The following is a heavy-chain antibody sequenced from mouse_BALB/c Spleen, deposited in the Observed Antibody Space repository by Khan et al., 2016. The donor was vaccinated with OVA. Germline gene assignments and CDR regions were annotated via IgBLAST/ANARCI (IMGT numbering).Heavy chain of an antibody. CDR3: ARHGSSSWFAY. CDR1: GYSFTTYY. CDR2: IDPFNDDT. J-gene: IGHJ3*01. Sequence: VQLQQSGPELMKPGASVKISCKASGYSFTTYYIHWVKQSHGKSLEWIGYIDPFNDDTNYNQKFKGKATLTVDKSSSTAYMHLSSLTSEDSAVYYCARHGSSSWFAYWRQGTLVTVSA. D-gene: IGHD1-1*01. V-gene: IGHV1S135*01.